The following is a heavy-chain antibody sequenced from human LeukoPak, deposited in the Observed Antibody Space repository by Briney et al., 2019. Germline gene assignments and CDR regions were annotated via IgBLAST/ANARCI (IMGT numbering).Heavy chain of an antibody. CDR1: GFTFSSYA. D-gene: IGHD3-10*01. Sequence: GSLRLSCAASGFTFSSYAMSWVRQAPGKGLEWVSAISGSGGSTYYADSVKGRFTISRDNSKNTLYLQMNSLRAEDTAVYYCAKDLKWFGELSGYYYGMDVWGQGTTVTVSS. CDR2: ISGSGGST. V-gene: IGHV3-23*01. CDR3: AKDLKWFGELSGYYYGMDV. J-gene: IGHJ6*02.